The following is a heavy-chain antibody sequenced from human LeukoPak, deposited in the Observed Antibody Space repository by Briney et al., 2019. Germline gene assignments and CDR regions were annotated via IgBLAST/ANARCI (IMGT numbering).Heavy chain of an antibody. D-gene: IGHD6-13*01. J-gene: IGHJ6*04. V-gene: IGHV1-69*06. CDR1: GGTFSSYA. Sequence: TVKVSCKASGGTFSSYAISWVRQAPGQGLEWMGGIIPIFGTANYAQKFQGRVTITADKSTSTAYMELSSLRSEDTAVYYCARVKERVVWQQRYYYYGMDVWGKGTTVTVSS. CDR2: IIPIFGTA. CDR3: ARVKERVVWQQRYYYYGMDV.